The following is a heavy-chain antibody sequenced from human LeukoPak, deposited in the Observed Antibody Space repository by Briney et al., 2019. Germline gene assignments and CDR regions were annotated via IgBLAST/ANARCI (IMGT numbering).Heavy chain of an antibody. V-gene: IGHV3-33*01. J-gene: IGHJ6*02. D-gene: IGHD6-13*01. Sequence: PGRSLRLSCAASGFTFSSYGMHWVRQAPGKGLEWVAVIWYDGSNKYYADSVKGRFTISRDNSKNTLYLQMNSLRAEDTAVYYCARPPSPGGAAAVYYGMDVWGQGTTVTVSS. CDR1: GFTFSSYG. CDR3: ARPPSPGGAAAVYYGMDV. CDR2: IWYDGSNK.